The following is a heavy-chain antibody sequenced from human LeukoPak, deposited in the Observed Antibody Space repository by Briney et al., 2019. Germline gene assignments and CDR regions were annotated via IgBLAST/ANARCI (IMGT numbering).Heavy chain of an antibody. CDR1: GFTFSSYG. J-gene: IGHJ4*02. V-gene: IGHV3-30*02. CDR2: IRYDGSNK. CDR3: AKDLCGGDCYSGFDY. D-gene: IGHD2-21*02. Sequence: PGGSLRLSCAASGFTFSSYGMHWVRQAPGKGLEWVAFIRYDGSNKYNADSVKGRFTISRDNSKNTLYLQMNSLRAEDTAVYYCAKDLCGGDCYSGFDYWGQGTLVTVSS.